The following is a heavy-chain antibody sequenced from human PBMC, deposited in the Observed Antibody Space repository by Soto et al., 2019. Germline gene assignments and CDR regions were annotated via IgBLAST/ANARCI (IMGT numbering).Heavy chain of an antibody. J-gene: IGHJ4*02. CDR2: IGPESGAT. Sequence: ASVKVSCKASGYTFTKYYMYWLRQAPGQGLEWMGEIGPESGATRYAQRFQGRVTMTRDMSITTVYMELNNLSPDDTAVYYCGRGRSGQIVVFYWGQGTPVTVSS. CDR3: GRGRSGQIVVFY. V-gene: IGHV1-2*02. CDR1: GYTFTKYY. D-gene: IGHD1-26*01.